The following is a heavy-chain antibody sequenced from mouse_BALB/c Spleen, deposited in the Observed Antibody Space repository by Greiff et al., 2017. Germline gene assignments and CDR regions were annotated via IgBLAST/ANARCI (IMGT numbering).Heavy chain of an antibody. D-gene: IGHD2-2*01. CDR3: ARRYGYFYYFDY. V-gene: IGHV3-2*02. CDR2: ISYSGST. J-gene: IGHJ2*01. Sequence: DVKLQESGPGLVRPSQSLSLTCTVTGYSITSDYACNWIRQFPGNKLEWMGYISYSGSTSYNPSLKSRISITRDTSKNQFFLQLNSVTTEDTATYYCARRYGYFYYFDYWGQGTTLTVSA. CDR1: GYSITSDYA.